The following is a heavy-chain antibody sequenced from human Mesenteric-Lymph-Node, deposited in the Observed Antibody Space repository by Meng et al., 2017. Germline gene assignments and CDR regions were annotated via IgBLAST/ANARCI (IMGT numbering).Heavy chain of an antibody. CDR1: GGTFSSYT. Sequence: ASVKVSCKASGGTFSSYTISWVRQAPGQGLEWMGIINPSGGSTSYAQKFQGRVTMTRDTSTSTVYMELSSLRAEDTAVYYCARGHDSSGYYGVERFEDYWGQGTLVTVSS. J-gene: IGHJ4*02. D-gene: IGHD3-22*01. V-gene: IGHV1-46*01. CDR3: ARGHDSSGYYGVERFEDY. CDR2: INPSGGST.